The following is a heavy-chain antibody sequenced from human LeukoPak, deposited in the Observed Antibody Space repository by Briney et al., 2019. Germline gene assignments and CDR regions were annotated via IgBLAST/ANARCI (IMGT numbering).Heavy chain of an antibody. CDR3: ARDAGIGAWYFDL. J-gene: IGHJ2*01. D-gene: IGHD3-10*01. Sequence: XXSCKASGGTFSSYAISWVRQAPGQGLEWMGRIIPIFGTANYAQKLQGRVTITTDESTSTAYMELSSLRSEDTAVYYCARDAGIGAWYFDLWGRGTLVTVSS. CDR2: IIPIFGTA. V-gene: IGHV1-69*05. CDR1: GGTFSSYA.